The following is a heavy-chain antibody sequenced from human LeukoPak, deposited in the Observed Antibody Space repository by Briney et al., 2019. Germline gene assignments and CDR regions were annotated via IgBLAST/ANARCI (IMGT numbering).Heavy chain of an antibody. CDR3: ARDLLNCYDGSGYDY. CDR1: GFTFSTYS. J-gene: IGHJ4*02. D-gene: IGHD3-22*01. Sequence: GGSLRRSCAASGFTFSTYSMNWVRQAPGKGLEWVSSISSSSSYIYYADSVKGRFTISRDTAKNSLYLQMNSLRAEATDVCYCARDLLNCYDGSGYDYWGEGALVTVSP. V-gene: IGHV3-21*01. CDR2: ISSSSSYI.